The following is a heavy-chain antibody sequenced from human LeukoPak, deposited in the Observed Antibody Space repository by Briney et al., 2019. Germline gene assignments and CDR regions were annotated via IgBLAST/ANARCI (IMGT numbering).Heavy chain of an antibody. CDR2: MCSDGNNR. D-gene: IGHD3-22*01. V-gene: IGHV3-33*06. J-gene: IGHJ4*02. CDR3: AKVRYYYDSSGYQPYYFDY. CDR1: GFTLTNYA. Sequence: GGSLRLSCAASGFTLTNYAMHWVRQAPGKGLEWVAIMCSDGNNRYYVNSVEGRFTISRDNSKNTLYLQMNSLRAEDTAVYYCAKVRYYYDSSGYQPYYFDYWGQGTLVTVSS.